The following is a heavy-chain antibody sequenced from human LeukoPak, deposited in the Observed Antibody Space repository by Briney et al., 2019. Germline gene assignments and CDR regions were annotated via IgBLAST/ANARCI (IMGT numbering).Heavy chain of an antibody. J-gene: IGHJ4*02. D-gene: IGHD6-13*01. CDR2: IYTSGST. Sequence: SETLSLTCTVSGGSINSYYWSWMRQPAGKGLEWIGRIYTSGSTNYNPSLKSRVTMSVDTSKNQFSLKLSSVTAADTAVYYCARGPVSGSSPFDYWGQGTLVTVSS. CDR1: GGSINSYY. V-gene: IGHV4-4*07. CDR3: ARGPVSGSSPFDY.